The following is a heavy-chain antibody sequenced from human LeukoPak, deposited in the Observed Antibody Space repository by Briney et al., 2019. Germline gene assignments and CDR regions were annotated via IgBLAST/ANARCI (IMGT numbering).Heavy chain of an antibody. D-gene: IGHD2-2*01. Sequence: GGSLRLSCAASGFTFSRYWMSWVREARGKGREWVANIKQDGSEKYYVDSVKGRFTISRDNAKNPLYLQMNSLRAEDTAVYYCASERKYCSSTSCHYYFDYWGQGTLVTVSS. CDR1: GFTFSRYW. CDR3: ASERKYCSSTSCHYYFDY. CDR2: IKQDGSEK. J-gene: IGHJ4*02. V-gene: IGHV3-7*01.